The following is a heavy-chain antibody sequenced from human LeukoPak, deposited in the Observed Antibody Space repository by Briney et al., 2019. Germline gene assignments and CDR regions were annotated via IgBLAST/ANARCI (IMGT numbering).Heavy chain of an antibody. Sequence: SETLSLTCTVSGDSISGHYWSWIRQSPGKGLEWIGYIYYRENTNYNPSLKSRVTISIDTSKNQFSLRLSSVTTADTAIYYCAKVGSDDHYMDVWGKGTTVTVSS. J-gene: IGHJ6*03. CDR3: AKVGSDDHYMDV. CDR2: IYYRENT. CDR1: GDSISGHY. V-gene: IGHV4-59*11. D-gene: IGHD6-25*01.